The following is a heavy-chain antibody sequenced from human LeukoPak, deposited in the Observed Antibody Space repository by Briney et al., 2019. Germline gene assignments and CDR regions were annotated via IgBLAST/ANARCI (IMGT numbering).Heavy chain of an antibody. D-gene: IGHD4-17*01. J-gene: IGHJ6*02. V-gene: IGHV3-30*18. Sequence: GGSLRLSCAASGFTFSSYDMHWVRQAPGKGLEWVAVISYDGSNKYYADSVKGRFTISRDNSKNTLYLQMNSLRAEDTAVYYCAKETRVRGDYVDQGYGMDVWGQGTTVTVSS. CDR1: GFTFSSYD. CDR2: ISYDGSNK. CDR3: AKETRVRGDYVDQGYGMDV.